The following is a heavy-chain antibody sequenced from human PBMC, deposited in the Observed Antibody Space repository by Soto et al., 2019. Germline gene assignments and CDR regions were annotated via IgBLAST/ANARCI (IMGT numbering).Heavy chain of an antibody. CDR2: ISGSGGST. V-gene: IGHV3-23*01. D-gene: IGHD4-4*01. CDR3: ASSGITTPNQYYFDY. Sequence: GGSLRLSCAASGFTFSSYAMSWVRQAPGKGLEWVSAISGSGGSTYYADYVKGRFTISRDNSKNTLYLQMNSLRAEDTAMYYCASSGITTPNQYYFDYWGQGTLVTVSS. CDR1: GFTFSSYA. J-gene: IGHJ4*02.